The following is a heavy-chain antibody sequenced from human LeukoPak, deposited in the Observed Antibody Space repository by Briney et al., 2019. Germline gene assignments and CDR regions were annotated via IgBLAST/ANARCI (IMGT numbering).Heavy chain of an antibody. CDR3: ARGGTNYYDSSGYYSGFDY. J-gene: IGHJ4*02. D-gene: IGHD3-22*01. Sequence: SETLSLTCAVSGYSISSGYHWGWIRQPPGKGLEWIGYIYYSGSTYYNPSLKSRVTISVDTSKNQFSLKLSSVTAADTAVYYCARGGTNYYDSSGYYSGFDYWGQGTLVTVSS. CDR2: IYYSGST. V-gene: IGHV4-38-2*01. CDR1: GYSISSGYH.